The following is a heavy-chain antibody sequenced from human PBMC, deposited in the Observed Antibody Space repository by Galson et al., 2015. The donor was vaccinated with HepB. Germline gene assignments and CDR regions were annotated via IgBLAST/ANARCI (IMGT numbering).Heavy chain of an antibody. D-gene: IGHD3-10*01. J-gene: IGHJ6*02. V-gene: IGHV3-7*03. CDR1: EFTFSSYW. CDR2: INPDGSEK. CDR3: ARRISLVRGIITKPDYYYGMEV. Sequence: SLRLSCAASEFTFSSYWMNWVRQAPGKGLEWVANINPDGSEKYYVASLKGRFTISRDNAKNSLYLQMDSLRAEDTAVYYCARRISLVRGIITKPDYYYGMEVWGQGTTVTLAS.